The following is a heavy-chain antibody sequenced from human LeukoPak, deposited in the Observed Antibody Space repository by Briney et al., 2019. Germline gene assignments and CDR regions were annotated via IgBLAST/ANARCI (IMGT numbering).Heavy chain of an antibody. J-gene: IGHJ6*02. CDR3: ARDVVVVPAAIHYGMDV. Sequence: SGTLSLTCAVYGGSFSDYFWGWIRQPPGKGLEWIGEINHSGRTYYNPSLKSRVTISVDTSKNQFSLNLSSVTAADTAVYYCARDVVVVPAAIHYGMDVWGQGTTVTVSS. D-gene: IGHD2-2*01. V-gene: IGHV4-34*01. CDR1: GGSFSDYF. CDR2: INHSGRT.